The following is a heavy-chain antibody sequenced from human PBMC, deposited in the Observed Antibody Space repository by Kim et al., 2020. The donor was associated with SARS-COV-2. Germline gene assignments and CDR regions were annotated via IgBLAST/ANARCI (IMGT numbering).Heavy chain of an antibody. CDR3: ARRTKRAAAGVPDY. J-gene: IGHJ4*02. D-gene: IGHD6-13*01. V-gene: IGHV1-8*01. Sequence: AQKFQGRVTMTRNTSISTAYMELSSLRSEDTAVYYCARRTKRAAAGVPDYWGQGTLVTVSS.